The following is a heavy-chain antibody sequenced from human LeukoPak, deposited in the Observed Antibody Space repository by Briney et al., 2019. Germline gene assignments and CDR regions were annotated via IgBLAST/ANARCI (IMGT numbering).Heavy chain of an antibody. CDR1: GGSIGSSIYY. CDR2: IYYSGST. J-gene: IGHJ4*02. CDR3: GRNGAYCIDY. V-gene: IGHV4-39*01. Sequence: PSETLSLTCTVSGGSIGSSIYYWGWIRQPPGKVLEWIGSIYYSGSTYYNPSLKSRVTISVDTSKNQFSLKLSSVTAADTAVYYCGRNGAYCIDYWGQGTLVTVSS. D-gene: IGHD2-8*01.